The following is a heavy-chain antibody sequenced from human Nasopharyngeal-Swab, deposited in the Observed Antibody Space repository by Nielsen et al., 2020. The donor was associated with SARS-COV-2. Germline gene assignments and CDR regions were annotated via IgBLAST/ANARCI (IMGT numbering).Heavy chain of an antibody. CDR2: IGTAGDT. V-gene: IGHV3-13*01. CDR3: TRTLSASYMDV. J-gene: IGHJ6*03. CDR1: GFTFSRFD. Sequence: ESLMISCAASGFTFSRFDMHWVRQVMGKGLEWVSAIGTAGDTYYPRSMKGRFTISRGDAENILYLQMNSLRAEDTAVYYCTRTLSASYMDVWGKGTTVTVSS.